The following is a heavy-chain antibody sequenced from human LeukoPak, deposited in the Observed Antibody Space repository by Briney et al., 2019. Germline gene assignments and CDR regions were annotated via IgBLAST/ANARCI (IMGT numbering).Heavy chain of an antibody. Sequence: ASETLSLTCTVSGGSISSSSYYWSWIRQPPGKGLEWIGYIYYSGSTNYNPSLKSRVTISVDTSKNQFSLKLSSVTAADTAVYYCAREDTTTGDNWFDPWGQGTLVTVSS. CDR1: GGSISSSSYY. V-gene: IGHV4-61*01. CDR3: AREDTTTGDNWFDP. J-gene: IGHJ5*02. CDR2: IYYSGST. D-gene: IGHD7-27*01.